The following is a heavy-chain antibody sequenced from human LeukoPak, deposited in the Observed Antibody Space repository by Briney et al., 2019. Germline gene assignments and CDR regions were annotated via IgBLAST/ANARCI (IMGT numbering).Heavy chain of an antibody. Sequence: ASVKVSCKASGYTFTGYYMHWMRQAPGQGLEWMGWINPNSGGTDYAQKFQGRVTMTRDTSISTAYMELSRLRSDDTAVYYCARYVFLPAASHYYFDYWGQGTLVTVSS. D-gene: IGHD2-2*01. CDR1: GYTFTGYY. CDR2: INPNSGGT. V-gene: IGHV1-2*02. J-gene: IGHJ4*02. CDR3: ARYVFLPAASHYYFDY.